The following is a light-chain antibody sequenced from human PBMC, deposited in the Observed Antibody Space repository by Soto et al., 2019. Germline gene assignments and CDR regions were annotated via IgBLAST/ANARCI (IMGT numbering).Light chain of an antibody. CDR2: KAI. Sequence: DIQMTQSPSTLSASVGDRVTITCRASQSITTWLAWYQQKPGKAPKLLIYKAINLQSGVPSRFSGSGSGTEFPLTSNSLQPDGFATYYCQRYNDYQYVFGQGTKLDMK. CDR3: QRYNDYQYV. V-gene: IGKV1-5*03. J-gene: IGKJ2*01. CDR1: QSITTW.